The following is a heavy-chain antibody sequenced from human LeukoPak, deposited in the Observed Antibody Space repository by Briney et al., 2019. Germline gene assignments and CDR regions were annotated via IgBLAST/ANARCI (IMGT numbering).Heavy chain of an antibody. J-gene: IGHJ4*02. CDR3: AKPSSGYGSFDS. Sequence: PGGSLRLPCPASGFTFRSYAMSWVRQAPGKRLEWVSAISSSSTNTYYADSVKGRFTIPRDNSKNTLYLQMNSLKAEDTAGYYCAKPSSGYGSFDSWGQGTLVTVSS. CDR1: GFTFRSYA. CDR2: ISSSSTNT. V-gene: IGHV3-23*01. D-gene: IGHD6-19*01.